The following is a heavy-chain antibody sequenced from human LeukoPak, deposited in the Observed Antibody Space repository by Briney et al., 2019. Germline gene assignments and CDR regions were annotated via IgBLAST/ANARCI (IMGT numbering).Heavy chain of an antibody. CDR2: IYYSGST. CDR3: ARESRYRHYYGSGINWFDP. CDR1: GGSISSSASY. J-gene: IGHJ5*02. V-gene: IGHV4-61*08. D-gene: IGHD3-10*01. Sequence: PSETLSLTCTVSGGSISSSASYWAWIRQPPGKGLEWIGYIYYSGSTNYNPSLKSRVTISVDTSKNQFSLKLSSVTAADTAVYYCARESRYRHYYGSGINWFDPWGQGTLVTVSS.